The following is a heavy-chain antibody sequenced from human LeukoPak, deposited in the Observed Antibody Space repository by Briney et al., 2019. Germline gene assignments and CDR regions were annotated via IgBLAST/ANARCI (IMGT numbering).Heavy chain of an antibody. Sequence: SQTLSLTCTVSGGSISSGDYYWSWIRQPPGKGLEWIGYIYYSGSTYYNPSLKSRVTISVDTSKNQFSLKLSSVTAADTAVYYCARAKRDYDYVRGSLQKYYFDYWGQGTLVTVSS. J-gene: IGHJ4*02. CDR3: ARAKRDYDYVRGSLQKYYFDY. D-gene: IGHD3-16*01. V-gene: IGHV4-30-4*01. CDR1: GGSISSGDYY. CDR2: IYYSGST.